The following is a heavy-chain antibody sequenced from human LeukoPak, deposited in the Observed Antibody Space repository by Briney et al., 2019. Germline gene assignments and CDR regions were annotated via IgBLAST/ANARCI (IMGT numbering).Heavy chain of an antibody. V-gene: IGHV3-23*01. D-gene: IGHD2-8*02. J-gene: IGHJ6*03. CDR2: ISGSGVST. CDR3: AKQAGGGYYMDV. CDR1: GFTFSGYV. Sequence: GGSLRLSCAASGFTFSGYVMSWVRQAPGKGLEWVSTISGSGVSTYYADSVRGRFTIFRDNSKNTLYLQMNSLRAEDTAVYYCAKQAGGGYYMDVWGKGTTVTVSS.